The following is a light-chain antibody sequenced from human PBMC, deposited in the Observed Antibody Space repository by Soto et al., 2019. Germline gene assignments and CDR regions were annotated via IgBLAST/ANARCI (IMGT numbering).Light chain of an antibody. V-gene: IGKV3-20*01. J-gene: IGKJ1*01. CDR2: GAS. Sequence: ESVLTQSPGTLSLSPGERATLSCRASQIVSSSYLAWYQQKPGQAPRLLIYGASSRTTGIPDRFSGSGSGTDFTLTISRLEPEDFAVYYCQQYGSSPTFGQGTKVEIK. CDR1: QIVSSSY. CDR3: QQYGSSPT.